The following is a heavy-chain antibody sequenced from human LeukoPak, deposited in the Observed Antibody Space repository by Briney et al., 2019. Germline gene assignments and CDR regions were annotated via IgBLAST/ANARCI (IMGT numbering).Heavy chain of an antibody. D-gene: IGHD3-10*01. Sequence: GRSLRLSCAASGFTFSSYSMNWVRQAPGKGLEWVSSISSSSSYIYYADSVKGRFTISRDNAKNSLYLQMNSLRAEDTAVYYCAGDRSGSDYGMDVWGKGTTVTVSS. J-gene: IGHJ6*04. CDR2: ISSSSSYI. V-gene: IGHV3-21*01. CDR3: AGDRSGSDYGMDV. CDR1: GFTFSSYS.